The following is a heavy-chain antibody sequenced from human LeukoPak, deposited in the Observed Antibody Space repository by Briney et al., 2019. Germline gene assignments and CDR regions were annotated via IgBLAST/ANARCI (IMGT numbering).Heavy chain of an antibody. CDR1: GFTFSSYA. CDR2: ISTIGGIT. CDR3: VKGSAGSRRYYFDY. D-gene: IGHD3-9*01. V-gene: IGHV3-23*01. Sequence: GGSLRLSCAASGFTFSSYAMSWVRQAPGEGLEWVSAISTIGGITYFADSVKGRFTITRDNSKSTLSWEMNSLRPEDTAVYYCVKGSAGSRRYYFDYWGQGTLLTVSS. J-gene: IGHJ4*02.